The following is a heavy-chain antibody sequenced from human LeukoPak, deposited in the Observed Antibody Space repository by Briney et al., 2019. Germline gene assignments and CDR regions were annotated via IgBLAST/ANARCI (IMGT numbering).Heavy chain of an antibody. CDR2: IYPGDSDT. Sequence: GQSLKISCKGSGYSLTTYYIGWVRQMPGKGLEWMGIIYPGDSDTRYSPSFQGQVTISADKSISTAYLQWSSLKASDTAMYYWARHATAMVDYWGQGTLVTVSS. V-gene: IGHV5-51*01. J-gene: IGHJ4*02. CDR3: ARHATAMVDY. CDR1: GYSLTTYY. D-gene: IGHD5-18*01.